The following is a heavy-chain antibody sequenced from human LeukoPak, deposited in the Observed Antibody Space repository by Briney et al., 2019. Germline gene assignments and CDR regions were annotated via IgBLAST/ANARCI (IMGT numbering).Heavy chain of an antibody. CDR3: ARDAPSETTMVSAFDI. CDR1: DGTFITYA. J-gene: IGHJ3*02. CDR2: IIPIFGTA. V-gene: IGHV1-69*13. Sequence: ASVKVSCKASDGTFITYAISWVRQAPGQGLEWMGGIIPIFGTANYAQKFQGRVTITADEFTRTAYVEVSSLRSEDTAVYYCARDAPSETTMVSAFDIWGQGTMVTVSS. D-gene: IGHD5-18*01.